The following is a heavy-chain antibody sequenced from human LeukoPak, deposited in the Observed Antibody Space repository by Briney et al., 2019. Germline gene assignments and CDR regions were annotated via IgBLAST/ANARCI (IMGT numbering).Heavy chain of an antibody. CDR3: AKDAVPDCSSTSCRDY. Sequence: GGSLRLSCAASGFTFSSYAMSWVRQAPGKGLEWVSAISGSGGSTYYADSVKGRFTISRDNSKNTLYLQMNILRAEDTAVYYCAKDAVPDCSSTSCRDYWGQGTLVTVSS. V-gene: IGHV3-23*01. J-gene: IGHJ4*02. CDR2: ISGSGGST. CDR1: GFTFSSYA. D-gene: IGHD2-2*01.